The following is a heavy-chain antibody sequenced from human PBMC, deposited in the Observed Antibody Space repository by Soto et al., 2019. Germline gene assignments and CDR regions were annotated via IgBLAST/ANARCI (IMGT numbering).Heavy chain of an antibody. V-gene: IGHV3-21*06. Sequence: EVQLVESGGGLVKAGGSLRLFCTASGFTFRNYNMNWVRQAPGKGLEWVSSISTGGAYMFYADSVKGRFTISRDNAQNSLFLQIVCPRAEDTAVYYCARDIASPGGDYFDSWGQGTLVTVSS. D-gene: IGHD2-21*01. CDR2: ISTGGAYM. J-gene: IGHJ4*02. CDR3: ARDIASPGGDYFDS. CDR1: GFTFRNYN.